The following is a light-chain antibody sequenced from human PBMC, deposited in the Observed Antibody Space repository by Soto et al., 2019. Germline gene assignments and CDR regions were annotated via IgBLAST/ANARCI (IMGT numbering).Light chain of an antibody. CDR2: QDS. CDR1: KLGDKY. Sequence: SYELTQPPSVSVSPGQTASITCSGDKLGDKYACWYQQKPGQSPVLVIYQDSKRPSGIPERFSGSNSGNTATLTISGTQAMDEADYCCQAWDSSTSVVVGGGTQLTVL. CDR3: QAWDSSTSVV. V-gene: IGLV3-1*01. J-gene: IGLJ2*01.